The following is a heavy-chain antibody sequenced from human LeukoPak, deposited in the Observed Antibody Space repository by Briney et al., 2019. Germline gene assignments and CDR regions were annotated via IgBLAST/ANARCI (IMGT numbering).Heavy chain of an antibody. CDR3: ARDPGSSSPDY. V-gene: IGHV3-11*01. D-gene: IGHD6-13*01. J-gene: IGHJ4*02. CDR1: GFTFSDYF. CDR2: ISSSGSTI. Sequence: GGSLRLSCAASGFTFSDYFMSWIRQAPGKGLEWVSYISSSGSTIYYADSAKGRFTISRDNAKNSLYLQMNSLRAEDTAVYYCARDPGSSSPDYWGQGTLVTVSS.